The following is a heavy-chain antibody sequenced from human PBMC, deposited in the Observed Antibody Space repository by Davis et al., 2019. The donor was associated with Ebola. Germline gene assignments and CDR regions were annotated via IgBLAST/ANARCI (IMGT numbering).Heavy chain of an antibody. V-gene: IGHV1-69*10. J-gene: IGHJ4*02. CDR3: AVGPYYYDSSGYYDFDY. D-gene: IGHD3-22*01. CDR1: GGTFSSYA. CDR2: IIPILGIA. Sequence: SVKVSCKASGGTFSSYAISWVRQAPGQGLEWMGGIIPILGIANYAQKFQGRVTITADESTSTAYMELSSLRSEDTAVYYCAVGPYYYDSSGYYDFDYWGQGTLVTVSS.